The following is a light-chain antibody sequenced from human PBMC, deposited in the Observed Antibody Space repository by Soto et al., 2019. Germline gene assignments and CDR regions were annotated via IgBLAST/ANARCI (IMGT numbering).Light chain of an antibody. CDR1: QSISSY. V-gene: IGKV1-39*01. CDR3: QQSYDTPPWT. CDR2: AAS. J-gene: IGKJ1*01. Sequence: DIQMTQSPSSLSASVGDRVTITCRASQSISSYLNWYQQKPGKAPKLVIYAASSLQSGVPSRFSGSGSGTDFTLTISSLQPEDFATYYCQQSYDTPPWTFGQGTKVEVK.